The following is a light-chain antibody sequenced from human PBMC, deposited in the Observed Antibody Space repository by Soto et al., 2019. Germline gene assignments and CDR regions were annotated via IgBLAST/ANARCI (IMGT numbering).Light chain of an antibody. Sequence: IVLPQPPPTLSLSPGERVTLSCRASQSVSSSYLTWYQQKPGQAPRLLIYGTSSRATGIPDRFSGSGSGTDFALTISRLEPEDFAVYYCQQYGSSPWTFGQGTKVDI. V-gene: IGKV3-20*01. CDR1: QSVSSSY. CDR3: QQYGSSPWT. CDR2: GTS. J-gene: IGKJ1*01.